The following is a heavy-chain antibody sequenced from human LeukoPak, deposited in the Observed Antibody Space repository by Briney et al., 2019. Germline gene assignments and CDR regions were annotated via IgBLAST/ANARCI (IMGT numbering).Heavy chain of an antibody. V-gene: IGHV3-23*01. Sequence: GGSLRLSCAASGFTFSTYAMSWVRQAPGKGLEWVSIVSGGGVNTYYVDSVKGRFTISRDNSKNTLYLQMNSLRVEDTAVYYCAEGHTDYGTGFDLWGQGTLVIVSS. J-gene: IGHJ4*02. D-gene: IGHD4-17*01. CDR1: GFTFSTYA. CDR2: VSGGGVNT. CDR3: AEGHTDYGTGFDL.